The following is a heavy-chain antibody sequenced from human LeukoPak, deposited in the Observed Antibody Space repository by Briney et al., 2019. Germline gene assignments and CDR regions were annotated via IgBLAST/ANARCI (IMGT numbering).Heavy chain of an antibody. CDR2: IYTSGST. CDR1: GGSISSYY. J-gene: IGHJ4*02. CDR3: AREAKGTFGFGGVIVIRGFDY. Sequence: SETLSLACTVFGGSISSYYWSWIRQPAGKGLEWIGRIYTSGSTNYNPSLKSRVTMSVDTSKNQFSLKLSSVTAADTAVYYCAREAKGTFGFGGVIVIRGFDYWGQGTLVTVSS. V-gene: IGHV4-4*07. D-gene: IGHD3-16*02.